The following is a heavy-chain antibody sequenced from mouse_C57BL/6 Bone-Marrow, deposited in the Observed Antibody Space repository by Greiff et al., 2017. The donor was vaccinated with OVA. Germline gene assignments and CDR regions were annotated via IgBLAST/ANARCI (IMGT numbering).Heavy chain of an antibody. Sequence: VQLQQSGPELVKPGASVKISCKASGYTFTDYYMNWVKQSHGKSLEWIGDINPNNGGTSYNQKFKGKATLTVDKSSSTAYMELRSLTSEDSAVYYCASGYYGSSPYYAMDYWGQGTSVTVSS. CDR2: INPNNGGT. CDR3: ASGYYGSSPYYAMDY. CDR1: GYTFTDYY. D-gene: IGHD1-1*01. J-gene: IGHJ4*01. V-gene: IGHV1-26*01.